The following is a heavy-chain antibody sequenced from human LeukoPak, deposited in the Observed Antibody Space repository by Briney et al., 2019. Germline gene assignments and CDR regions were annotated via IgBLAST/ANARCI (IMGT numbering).Heavy chain of an antibody. Sequence: GGSLRLSCAASGSTLSNYEMNWVRQAPGKGLEVISYITSSGAAIYADSVKGRFTVSRDNAKNSVNLQMNSLRGEDTGIYCCARARGTSSGSNWFDPWGQGTLVTVSS. CDR2: ITSSGAAI. CDR1: GSTLSNYE. J-gene: IGHJ5*02. CDR3: ARARGTSSGSNWFDP. V-gene: IGHV3-48*03. D-gene: IGHD1-7*01.